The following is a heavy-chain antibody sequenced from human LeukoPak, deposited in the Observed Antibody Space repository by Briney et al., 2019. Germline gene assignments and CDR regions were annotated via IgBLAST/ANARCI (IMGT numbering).Heavy chain of an antibody. CDR2: ISGSGGST. J-gene: IGHJ5*02. V-gene: IGHV3-23*01. CDR1: GFTFSSYA. Sequence: AGGSLRLSCAASGFTFSSYAMSWVRQAPGKGLEWVSAISGSGGSTYYADSVKGRFTISRDNSKNTLYLQMNSLRAEDTAVYYCAKEPPSDVVVPAAMIGEEVIRFDPWGQGTLVTVSS. CDR3: AKEPPSDVVVPAAMIGEEVIRFDP. D-gene: IGHD2-2*01.